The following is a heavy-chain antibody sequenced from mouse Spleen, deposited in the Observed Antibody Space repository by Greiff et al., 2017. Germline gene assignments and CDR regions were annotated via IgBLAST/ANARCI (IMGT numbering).Heavy chain of an antibody. D-gene: IGHD2-4*01. CDR1: GYAFTNYL. V-gene: IGHV1-54*01. CDR3: ARDYGRYFDV. CDR2: INPGSGGT. Sequence: VQLVESGAELVRPGTSVKVSCKASGYAFTNYLIEWVKQRPGQGLEWIGVINPGSGGTNYNEKFKGKATLTADKSSSTAYMQLSSLTSEDSAVYFCARDYGRYFDVWGAGTTVTVSS. J-gene: IGHJ1*01.